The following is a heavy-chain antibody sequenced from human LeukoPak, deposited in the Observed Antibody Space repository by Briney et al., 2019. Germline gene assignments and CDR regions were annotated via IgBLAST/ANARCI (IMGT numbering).Heavy chain of an antibody. CDR1: GYTFTGYY. D-gene: IGHD6-13*01. J-gene: IGHJ4*02. CDR3: ARGRDSSHFDY. Sequence: ASVKVSCKASGYTFTGYYMHWVRQAPGQGLEWMGWISAYNGSTNYAQKLQGRVTMATDTSTSTAYMELRSLRSDDTAVYYCARGRDSSHFDYWGQGTLVIVSS. CDR2: ISAYNGST. V-gene: IGHV1-18*04.